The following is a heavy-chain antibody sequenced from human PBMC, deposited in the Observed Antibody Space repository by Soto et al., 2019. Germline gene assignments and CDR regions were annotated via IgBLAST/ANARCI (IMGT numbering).Heavy chain of an antibody. Sequence: PSETLSLTCAASGGSISSSNWWSWVRQPPGKGLEWIGEIYHSGSTNYNPSLKRRVTISVDKSKNQFSLKLSSVTAADTAVYYCARVRVVRYFDWLSTPGYFDYWGQGTLVTVSS. CDR2: IYHSGST. CDR1: GGSISSSNW. CDR3: ARVRVVRYFDWLSTPGYFDY. V-gene: IGHV4-4*02. D-gene: IGHD3-9*01. J-gene: IGHJ4*02.